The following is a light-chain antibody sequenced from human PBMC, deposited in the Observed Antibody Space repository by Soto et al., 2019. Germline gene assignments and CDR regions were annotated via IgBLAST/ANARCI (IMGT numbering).Light chain of an antibody. CDR2: ANN. V-gene: IGLV1-40*01. Sequence: QSVLTQPPSVSGAPGQRITISCTGRRSNIGTGYDVHWYQQLPGTAPKLLIYANNNRPSGVPDRFSGSKSGTSASLAITGVQAEDEADYYCQSYDSSLSGSEVVFGGGTKVTVL. CDR3: QSYDSSLSGSEVV. CDR1: RSNIGTGYD. J-gene: IGLJ2*01.